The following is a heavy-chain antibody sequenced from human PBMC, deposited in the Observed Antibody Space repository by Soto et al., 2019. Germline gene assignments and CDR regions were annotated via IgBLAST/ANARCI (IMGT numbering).Heavy chain of an antibody. CDR2: IGIRPNNYAT. J-gene: IGHJ4*02. D-gene: IGHD4-4*01. Sequence: GESLKISCVGSGFTLNGSTMHCVRQASGKGLEWIGLIGIRPNNYATVYAASVTGRLTISRDDSKSTVYLQMNSLKTQDTAMYYCVRAYETSNYYFDYWGRGTLVTVSS. V-gene: IGHV3-73*01. CDR1: GFTLNGST. CDR3: VRAYETSNYYFDY.